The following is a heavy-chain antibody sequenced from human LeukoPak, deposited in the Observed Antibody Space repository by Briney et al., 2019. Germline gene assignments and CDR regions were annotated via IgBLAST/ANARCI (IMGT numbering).Heavy chain of an antibody. V-gene: IGHV4-61*08. CDR3: ARDFWGFDS. CDR2: IYYSGGT. CDR1: GGSISSGGYY. D-gene: IGHD3-16*01. Sequence: SETLSLTCTVSGGSISSGGYYWSWIRQHPGKGLEWIGYIYYSGGTNYNPSLQSRVTISVDTSKNQFSLNLSSVTAADTAVYYCARDFWGFDSWGQGTLVTVSS. J-gene: IGHJ5*01.